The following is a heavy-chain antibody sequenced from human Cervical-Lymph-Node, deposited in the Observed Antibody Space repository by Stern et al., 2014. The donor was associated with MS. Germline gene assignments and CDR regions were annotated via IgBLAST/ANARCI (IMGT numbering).Heavy chain of an antibody. CDR2: MNPNSGNT. D-gene: IGHD6-13*01. CDR3: ARGHSWHFDY. J-gene: IGHJ4*02. Sequence: VQLVESGAEVKKPGASVRVSCKASGYTFTSYDINWVRQATGQGLEWMGWMNPNSGNTGYPQKFQGRVTMTRDTSINTAYMELSSLRFEDTAVYYCARGHSWHFDYWGQGILVTVSS. CDR1: GYTFTSYD. V-gene: IGHV1-8*01.